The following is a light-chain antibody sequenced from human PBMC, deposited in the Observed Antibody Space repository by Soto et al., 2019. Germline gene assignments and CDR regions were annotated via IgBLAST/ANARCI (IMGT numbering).Light chain of an antibody. CDR3: AAWDDSLNGFYV. J-gene: IGLJ1*01. Sequence: QSVLTQPPSASGTPGQRVTISCSGSSSNIGSNTVSWYQQLPGTAPKLLIYSNNRRPSGVPERFSGSNSVTSASLAISGLQSEDEADYYCAAWDDSLNGFYVFGTGTKLTVL. V-gene: IGLV1-44*01. CDR1: SSNIGSNT. CDR2: SNN.